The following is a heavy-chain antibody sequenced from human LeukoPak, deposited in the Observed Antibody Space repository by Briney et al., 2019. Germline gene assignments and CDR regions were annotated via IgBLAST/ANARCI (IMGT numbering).Heavy chain of an antibody. CDR3: ARGRRLRGVTSRPIYYYYYMDV. V-gene: IGHV1-8*03. Sequence: ASVRLSCTASVYTFNTFDINWVRQATGQGPEWMGWVNPYNDKTVYAPKFQGRVSISSNNSINTAYMEFSGLKSDDTAVYYCARGRRLRGVTSRPIYYYYYMDVWGGGTTVTVSS. CDR1: VYTFNTFD. CDR2: VNPYNDKT. J-gene: IGHJ6*03. D-gene: IGHD3-10*01.